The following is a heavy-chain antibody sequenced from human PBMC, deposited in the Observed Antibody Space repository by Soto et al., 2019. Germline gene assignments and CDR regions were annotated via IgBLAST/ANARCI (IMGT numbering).Heavy chain of an antibody. J-gene: IGHJ4*02. Sequence: EVQLVESGGGLVQPGRSLRLSCAASGFTFDDYAMHWVRQAPGKGLEWVSGISWNRGSIGYADSVKGRFTISRHNAKNAMYLQMTSLRSADTALYYCANGILLIPEGCGYWCQGTLVTVSS. CDR1: GFTFDDYA. CDR2: ISWNRGSI. CDR3: ANGILLIPEGCGY. V-gene: IGHV3-9*01. D-gene: IGHD1-26*01.